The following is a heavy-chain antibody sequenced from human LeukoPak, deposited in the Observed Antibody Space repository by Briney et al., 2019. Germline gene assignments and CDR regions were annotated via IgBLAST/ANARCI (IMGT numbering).Heavy chain of an antibody. Sequence: SETLSLTCAVYGGSFSDYYWSWIRQPPGKGLEWIGEINHSGSTNYNPSLKSRVTISVDRSKNQFSLKLSSVTAADTAVYYCARDRGGYGSIDYWGQGTLVTVSS. CDR3: ARDRGGYGSIDY. CDR1: GGSFSDYY. D-gene: IGHD3-10*01. J-gene: IGHJ4*02. CDR2: INHSGST. V-gene: IGHV4-34*01.